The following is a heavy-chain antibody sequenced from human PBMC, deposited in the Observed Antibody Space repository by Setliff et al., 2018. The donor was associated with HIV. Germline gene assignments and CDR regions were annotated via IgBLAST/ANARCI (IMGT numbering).Heavy chain of an antibody. CDR2: IYYSGIT. J-gene: IGHJ3*02. Sequence: PSETLSLTCIVSGVSTSSSSYYWGWIRQPPGKGLEWIGYIYYSGITYYNPSLKSRVTISVDTSKNQFSLNLTSVTAADTAVYYCARSKTFYDFWGGYYTHGAFKIWGLGTMVTVSS. CDR1: GVSTSSSSYY. D-gene: IGHD3-3*01. V-gene: IGHV4-39*01. CDR3: ARSKTFYDFWGGYYTHGAFKI.